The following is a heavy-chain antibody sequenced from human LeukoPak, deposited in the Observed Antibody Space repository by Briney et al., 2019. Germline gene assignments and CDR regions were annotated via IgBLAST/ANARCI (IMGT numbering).Heavy chain of an antibody. CDR3: AKDLTRREQLALPGAFDI. J-gene: IGHJ3*02. D-gene: IGHD6-13*01. CDR2: ISGSGGST. Sequence: GGSLRLSCAASGFTFSSYAMSRVRQAPGKGLEWVSAISGSGGSTYYADSVEGRFTISRDNSKNTLYLQMNSLRAEDTAVYYCAKDLTRREQLALPGAFDIWGQGTMVTVSS. CDR1: GFTFSSYA. V-gene: IGHV3-23*01.